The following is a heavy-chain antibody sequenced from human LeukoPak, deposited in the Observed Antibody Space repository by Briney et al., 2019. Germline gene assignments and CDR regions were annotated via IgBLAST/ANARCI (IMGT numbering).Heavy chain of an antibody. Sequence: PSETLSLTCAVYGGSFSGYYWSWIRQPPGKGLEWIGEINHSGSTNYNPSLKSRVTISVDTSKNQFSLKLSSVTAADTAVYYCARDLKQQLVLGAFDIWGQGTMVTVSS. CDR3: ARDLKQQLVLGAFDI. CDR1: GGSFSGYY. V-gene: IGHV4-34*01. J-gene: IGHJ3*02. CDR2: INHSGST. D-gene: IGHD6-13*01.